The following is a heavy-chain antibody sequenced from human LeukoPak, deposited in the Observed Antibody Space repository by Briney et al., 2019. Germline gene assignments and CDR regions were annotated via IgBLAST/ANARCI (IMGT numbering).Heavy chain of an antibody. D-gene: IGHD1-26*01. Sequence: GGSLRLSCAASGFTFSSYSMNWVSQAPGKGLEWVSSISSSSYIYYADSVKGRFTISRDNAKNSLYLQMNSLRAEDTAVYYCARDTVGSDAFDIWGQGTMVTVSS. V-gene: IGHV3-21*01. CDR3: ARDTVGSDAFDI. CDR2: ISSSSYI. CDR1: GFTFSSYS. J-gene: IGHJ3*02.